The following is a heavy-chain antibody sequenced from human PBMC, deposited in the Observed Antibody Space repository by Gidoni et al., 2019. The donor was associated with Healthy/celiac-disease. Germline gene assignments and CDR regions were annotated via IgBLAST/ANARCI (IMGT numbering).Heavy chain of an antibody. Sequence: QVQLVEVVGGVVQPGWSLRLSCAASGFTSGSYAMPWVRQAPGKGLGWVAVTSYDGSNKYYADSVKGRFTISRDNSKNRLYLQMNSLRAEDTAVYYCAGDGGVGATGEYDYWGQGTLVTVS. D-gene: IGHD1-26*01. CDR2: TSYDGSNK. CDR3: AGDGGVGATGEYDY. CDR1: GFTSGSYA. J-gene: IGHJ4*02. V-gene: IGHV3-30-3*01.